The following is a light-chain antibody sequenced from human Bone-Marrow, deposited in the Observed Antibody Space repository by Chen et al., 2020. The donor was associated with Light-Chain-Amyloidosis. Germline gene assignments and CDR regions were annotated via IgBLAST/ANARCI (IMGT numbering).Light chain of an antibody. CDR1: QSISSSY. Sequence: EIVLTQSPGTLSLSPGERATLSCRARQSISSSYLAWYQQKPDQAPRLLIYGASSRATGIPDRFSGSRSGTDFTLTISRLEPKEFAVYYCQQYGSSPRTFGQGTKVEIK. CDR2: GAS. V-gene: IGKV3-20*01. J-gene: IGKJ1*01. CDR3: QQYGSSPRT.